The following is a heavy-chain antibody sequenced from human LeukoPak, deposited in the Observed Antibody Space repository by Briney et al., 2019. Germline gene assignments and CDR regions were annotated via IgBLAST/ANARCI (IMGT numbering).Heavy chain of an antibody. CDR3: ARAGYYGDDAFDL. D-gene: IGHD2/OR15-2a*01. Sequence: GGSLRLSCVASGFIIGSYWMSWVRQAPGKGLEWVANIRQDGSEKYYVDSVKGRLTISRDNAKNLLYLQMNNLTAADTAIYYCARAGYYGDDAFDLWGQGTRVTVSS. CDR1: GFIIGSYW. V-gene: IGHV3-7*01. CDR2: IRQDGSEK. J-gene: IGHJ3*01.